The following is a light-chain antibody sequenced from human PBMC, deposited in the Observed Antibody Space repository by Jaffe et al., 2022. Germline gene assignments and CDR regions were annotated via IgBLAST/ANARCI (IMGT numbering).Light chain of an antibody. CDR2: SDN. CDR3: AARDDGVIYV. CDR1: SSNIGSKT. Sequence: QSVLTQPSSASGTPGQRVTISCSGSSSNIGSKTVNWYHQSPGTAPKLLIYSDNQRPSGVPDRISGSKSGTSASLAISGLQSEDEGDYYCAARDDGVIYVFGTGTKVTVL. J-gene: IGLJ1*01. V-gene: IGLV1-44*01.